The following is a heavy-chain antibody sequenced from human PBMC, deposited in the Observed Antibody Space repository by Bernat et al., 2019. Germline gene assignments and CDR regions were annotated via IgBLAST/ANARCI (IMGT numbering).Heavy chain of an antibody. Sequence: QLQLQESGPGLVEPSETLSLTCTLSGDSISSGAYYWGWIRQPPGKGLEWIGSIHSTRRSYYNPSLKSRVTISADTSKNQFSLHVNSVTATEAAIYYCARHAGIALAYHLDNWGQGTLVTVSS. D-gene: IGHD6-13*01. V-gene: IGHV4-39*01. J-gene: IGHJ4*02. CDR1: GDSISSGAYY. CDR2: IHSTRRS. CDR3: ARHAGIALAYHLDN.